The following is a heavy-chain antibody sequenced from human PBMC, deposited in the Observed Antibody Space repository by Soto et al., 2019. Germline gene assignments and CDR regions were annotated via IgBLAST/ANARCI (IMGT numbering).Heavy chain of an antibody. Sequence: GGSLRLSCAASGFTFSSYAMSWVRQAPGKGLEWVSAISGSGGSTYYADSVKGRFTISRDNSKNTLYLQMNSLRAEDTAVYYCAKEYCSSTSCHGGYYFDYWGQGTLVTVSS. CDR1: GFTFSSYA. CDR2: ISGSGGST. J-gene: IGHJ4*02. D-gene: IGHD2-2*01. V-gene: IGHV3-23*01. CDR3: AKEYCSSTSCHGGYYFDY.